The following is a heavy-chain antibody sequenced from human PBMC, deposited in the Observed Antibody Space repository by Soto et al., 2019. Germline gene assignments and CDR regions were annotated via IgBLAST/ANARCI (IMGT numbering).Heavy chain of an antibody. CDR1: GFFISSGNY. D-gene: IGHD2-15*01. V-gene: IGHV4-38-2*01. J-gene: IGHJ3*01. CDR3: ARARWYDAFDV. Sequence: SETLSLTCAVSGFFISSGNYWGWIRKPPGKGLEWIGSIFHGGNTYYNPSLKSRVTISVDMSKNQFSLKLNSVTAADTAVYCCARARWYDAFDVWGQGTVVTVSS. CDR2: IFHGGNT.